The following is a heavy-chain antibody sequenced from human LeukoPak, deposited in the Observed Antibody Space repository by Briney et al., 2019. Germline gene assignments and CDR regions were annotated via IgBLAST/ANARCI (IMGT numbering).Heavy chain of an antibody. J-gene: IGHJ6*03. CDR3: ARGYYYDSSGYLADYMDV. D-gene: IGHD3-22*01. Sequence: SETLSLTCTVSGGSISSGGYYWSWIRQPPGKGLEWIGYIYHSGSTYYNPSLKSRVTISVDRSKNQFSLKLSSVTAADTAVYYCARGYYYDSSGYLADYMDVWGKGTTVTVSS. CDR2: IYHSGST. CDR1: GGSISSGGYY. V-gene: IGHV4-30-2*01.